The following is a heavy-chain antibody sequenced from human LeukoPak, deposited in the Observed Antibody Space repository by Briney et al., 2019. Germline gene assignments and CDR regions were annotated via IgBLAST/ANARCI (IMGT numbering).Heavy chain of an antibody. J-gene: IGHJ4*02. V-gene: IGHV3-23*01. Sequence: PGGSLRLSCAASGFPFSNYGMSWVRQAPGKGLEWVSGISGSGGGTDYTDSVRGRFSISRDNSKNTLYLQMNSLRAEDTAVYYCTKGDRNSGWSVWGQGTLVTVSS. CDR2: ISGSGGGT. D-gene: IGHD6-19*01. CDR1: GFPFSNYG. CDR3: TKGDRNSGWSV.